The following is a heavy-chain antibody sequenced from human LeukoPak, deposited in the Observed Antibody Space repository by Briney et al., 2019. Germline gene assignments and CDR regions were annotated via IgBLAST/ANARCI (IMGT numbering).Heavy chain of an antibody. CDR3: ARPSYCSSTSCYAFDI. D-gene: IGHD2-2*01. Sequence: SETLSLTCAGYGGSFSGYYWSWIRQPPGKGLEWIGEINHSGSTNYNPSLKSRVTISVDTSKNQFFLKLSSVTAADTAVYYCARPSYCSSTSCYAFDIWGQGTMVTVSS. CDR1: GGSFSGYY. CDR2: INHSGST. J-gene: IGHJ3*02. V-gene: IGHV4-34*01.